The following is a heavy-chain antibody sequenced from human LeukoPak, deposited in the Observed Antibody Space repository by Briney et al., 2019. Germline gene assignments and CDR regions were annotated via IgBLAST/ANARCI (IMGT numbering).Heavy chain of an antibody. CDR3: ARRRLAVAAYFDY. V-gene: IGHV4-34*01. CDR1: SGSMNSYY. CDR2: INHSGST. J-gene: IGHJ4*02. D-gene: IGHD6-19*01. Sequence: TSETLSLTCTVSSGSMNSYYWSWIRQPPGKGLEWIGEINHSGSTNYNPSLKSRVTISVDTSKNQFSLKLSSVTAADTAVYYCARRRLAVAAYFDYWGQGTLVTVSS.